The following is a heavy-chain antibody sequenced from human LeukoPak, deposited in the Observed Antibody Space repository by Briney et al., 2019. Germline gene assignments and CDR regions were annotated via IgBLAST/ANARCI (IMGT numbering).Heavy chain of an antibody. J-gene: IGHJ4*02. CDR2: VYTSGST. CDR1: GGSISGYY. V-gene: IGHV4-4*07. Sequence: PSETLSLTCTVSGGSISGYYWSWIRQPAGKGLEWLGRVYTSGSTNYNPSLRSRVTISVDTSKNQFSLKLSSVTAADTAVYCCARHAGSYYTYNFDYWGQGTLVTVSS. CDR3: ARHAGSYYTYNFDY. D-gene: IGHD3-22*01.